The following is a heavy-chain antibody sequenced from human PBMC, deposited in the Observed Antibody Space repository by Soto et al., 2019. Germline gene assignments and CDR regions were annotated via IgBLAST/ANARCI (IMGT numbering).Heavy chain of an antibody. J-gene: IGHJ4*02. Sequence: QVQLQESGPGLVMPSETLSLTCTVSGDSISGSPYFWGWIRQPPGKRLEWIGSIFYDGYTLYTPSLKSRVTISVHTSKNPFSLKLTSVAAADTAIYFCARLQAAVPHYWGQGILVTVSS. V-gene: IGHV4-39*01. CDR1: GDSISGSPYF. CDR2: IFYDGYT. CDR3: ARLQAAVPHY. D-gene: IGHD6-13*01.